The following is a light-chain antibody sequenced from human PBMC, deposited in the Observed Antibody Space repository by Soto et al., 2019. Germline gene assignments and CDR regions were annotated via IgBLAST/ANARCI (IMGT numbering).Light chain of an antibody. J-gene: IGLJ1*01. Sequence: QSVLTQPASVSGSPGQSITISCTGTSSDVGSYNLVSWYQQHPGKAPKLMIYEGSKRPSGVSNRFSGSKSGNTASLTISGLQAEDEADYYCCSYADSRTFVFGSGTNVTV. V-gene: IGLV2-23*03. CDR2: EGS. CDR3: CSYADSRTFV. CDR1: SSDVGSYNL.